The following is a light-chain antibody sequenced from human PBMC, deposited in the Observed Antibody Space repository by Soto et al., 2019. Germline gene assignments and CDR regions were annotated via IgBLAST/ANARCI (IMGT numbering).Light chain of an antibody. J-gene: IGKJ5*01. CDR1: QSVTSY. CDR3: QQRSDWPLT. CDR2: DVS. Sequence: EIVLTQSPATLSLSPGERATLSCRASQSVTSYLAWYQQKPGQAPRLLIYDVSNRASGIPARFSGSGSETDFTLTISSLEPEDFAVYYCQQRSDWPLTFGRGTRLEIK. V-gene: IGKV3-11*01.